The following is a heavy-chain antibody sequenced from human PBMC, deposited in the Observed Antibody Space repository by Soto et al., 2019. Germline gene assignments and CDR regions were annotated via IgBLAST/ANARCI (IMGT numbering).Heavy chain of an antibody. V-gene: IGHV3-30*02. CDR1: GVIFSNNG. Sequence: XGSLRLSCVGAGVIFSNNGMHWVRQTPGKGLEWVAFMSYDGSDTFYADSVKGRFTISRDNSKNTLFLHMSNLRAEDTAMYYCTIVRVADSALDHWGQGTLVTVSS. CDR2: MSYDGSDT. CDR3: TIVRVADSALDH. D-gene: IGHD3-10*02. J-gene: IGHJ4*02.